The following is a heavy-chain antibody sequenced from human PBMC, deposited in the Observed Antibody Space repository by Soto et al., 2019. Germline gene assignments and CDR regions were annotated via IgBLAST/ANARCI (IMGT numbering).Heavy chain of an antibody. D-gene: IGHD2-2*02. CDR1: GFTFSSYG. Sequence: LKISCAASGFTFSSYGMHWVRQAPGKGLEWVAVISYDGSNKYYADSVKGRFTISRDNSKNTLYLQMSSLRAEDTAVYYCAKDSCSSTSCDTLDYWGQGTLVTVSS. V-gene: IGHV3-30*18. J-gene: IGHJ4*02. CDR2: ISYDGSNK. CDR3: AKDSCSSTSCDTLDY.